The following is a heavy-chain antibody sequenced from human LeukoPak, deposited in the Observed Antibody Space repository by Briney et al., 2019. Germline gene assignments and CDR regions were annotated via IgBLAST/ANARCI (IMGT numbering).Heavy chain of an antibody. Sequence: SETLSLTCAVSGGSISSSNWWSWVRQPPGKGLEWIGEIYHSGSTNYNPSLESRVTISVDKSKNQFSLKLSSVTAADTAVYYCARASNNSSGFDYWGQGTLVTVSS. CDR2: IYHSGST. D-gene: IGHD6-19*01. CDR3: ARASNNSSGFDY. V-gene: IGHV4-4*02. CDR1: GGSISSSNW. J-gene: IGHJ4*02.